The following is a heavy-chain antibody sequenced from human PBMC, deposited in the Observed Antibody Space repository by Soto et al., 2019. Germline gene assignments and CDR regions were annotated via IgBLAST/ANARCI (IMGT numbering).Heavy chain of an antibody. D-gene: IGHD3-3*01. Sequence: QVRLQESGPGLVKPSQTLSLTCTVSGGSVNSGAYHWNWIRQHPGKGLDWIGYIYYNGDTSYNSSLRSRSNISIDTSKNQFSLTLTSVAAADTAVYFCARGSAGRFLGVYYGVDVWGPGTMVTVSS. CDR3: ARGSAGRFLGVYYGVDV. J-gene: IGHJ6*02. CDR1: GGSVNSGAYH. CDR2: IYYNGDT. V-gene: IGHV4-31*03.